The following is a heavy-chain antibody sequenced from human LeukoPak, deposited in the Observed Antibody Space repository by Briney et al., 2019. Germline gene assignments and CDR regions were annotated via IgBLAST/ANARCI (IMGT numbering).Heavy chain of an antibody. CDR1: GFPFSDYV. CDR2: ITGSGGST. J-gene: IGHJ4*02. V-gene: IGHV3-23*01. Sequence: GGSLRLSCAASGFPFSDYVMHWVRQAPGKGLEWVSSITGSGGSTYYADSVKGRFTISRDNSKNTLYLHMNSLRAEDTAVYYCAKPPRGSGADYWGQGTLVTVSS. CDR3: AKPPRGSGADY. D-gene: IGHD3-10*01.